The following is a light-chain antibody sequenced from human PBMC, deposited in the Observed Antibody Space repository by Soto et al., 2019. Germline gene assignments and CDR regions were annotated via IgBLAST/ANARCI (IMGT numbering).Light chain of an antibody. CDR1: SSNIGAGYD. Sequence: QSVLTQPPSVSGAPGQRVTISCTGSSSNIGAGYDVHWYQQLPGRAPKLLIYGNTNRPSGVPDRFSGSKSGTSASLAINGLQAEDEADYYCLSFDSSLSVVFGGGTKLNVL. J-gene: IGLJ2*01. CDR2: GNT. V-gene: IGLV1-40*01. CDR3: LSFDSSLSVV.